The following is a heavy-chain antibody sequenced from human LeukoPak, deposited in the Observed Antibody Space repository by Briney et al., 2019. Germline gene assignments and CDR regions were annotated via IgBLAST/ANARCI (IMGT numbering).Heavy chain of an antibody. J-gene: IGHJ4*02. V-gene: IGHV4-39*01. CDR1: GGSISSSSYY. CDR3: ARHSYYFDY. CDR2: IYYSGST. Sequence: SETLSLTCTVSGGSISSSSYYWGWIRQPPGKGLEWIGGIYYSGSTYYNPSLKSRVTISVDTSKNQFSLKLSSVTAADTAVYYCARHSYYFDYWGQGTLVTVSS.